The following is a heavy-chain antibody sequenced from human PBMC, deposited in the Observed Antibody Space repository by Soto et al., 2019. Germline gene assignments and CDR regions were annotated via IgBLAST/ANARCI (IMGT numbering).Heavy chain of an antibody. D-gene: IGHD3-10*01. CDR1: GYTFTSYG. CDR3: ARDNAPIWFGELFDYYYMDV. CDR2: ISAYNGNT. V-gene: IGHV1-18*01. J-gene: IGHJ6*03. Sequence: ASVKVSCKASGYTFTSYGISWVRQAPGQGLEWMGWISAYNGNTNYAQKLQGRVTMTTDTSTSTAYMELRSLRSDDTAVYYCARDNAPIWFGELFDYYYMDVWGKGTTVTVSS.